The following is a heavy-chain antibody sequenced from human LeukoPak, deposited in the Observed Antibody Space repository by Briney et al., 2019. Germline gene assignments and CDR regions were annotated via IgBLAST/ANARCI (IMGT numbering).Heavy chain of an antibody. D-gene: IGHD3-22*01. CDR1: GFTFSDYY. Sequence: GGSPRLSCAASGFTFSDYYMSWIRQAPGKGLEWVSYISSSGSTIYYADSVKGRFTISRDNAKNSLYLQMNSLRAEDTAVYYCARHGGASVIVGFLHAFDIWGQGTMVTVSS. CDR3: ARHGGASVIVGFLHAFDI. J-gene: IGHJ3*02. V-gene: IGHV3-11*01. CDR2: ISSSGSTI.